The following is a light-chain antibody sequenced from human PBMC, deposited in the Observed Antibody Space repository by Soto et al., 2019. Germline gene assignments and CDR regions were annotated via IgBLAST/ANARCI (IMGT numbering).Light chain of an antibody. CDR1: RDDIGAYDY. CDR3: NSYTNSSAVV. Sequence: VLTQPASVSGSPGQSITISCAGARDDIGAYDYVSWYQQHPGNAPKLLVYEVTNRPSGVSDRFSGSKSGNTASLTISGLQAEDEADYYCNSYTNSSAVVFGGGTKVTVL. J-gene: IGLJ2*01. V-gene: IGLV2-14*01. CDR2: EVT.